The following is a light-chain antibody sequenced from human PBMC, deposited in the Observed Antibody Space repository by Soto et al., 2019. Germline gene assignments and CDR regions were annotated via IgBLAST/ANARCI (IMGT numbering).Light chain of an antibody. V-gene: IGKV3-20*01. CDR2: GAS. CDR1: QTVNIRY. J-gene: IGKJ2*01. CDR3: QQFDDSPPAFT. Sequence: ESVLTQSPGTLSLSPGERATLSCRASQTVNIRYLTWYQQKPGQAPRLLIYGASIRATGIPDRFSGSRSGADFTLTISRLEPEDFAVYYCQQFDDSPPAFTFGQGTKLEI.